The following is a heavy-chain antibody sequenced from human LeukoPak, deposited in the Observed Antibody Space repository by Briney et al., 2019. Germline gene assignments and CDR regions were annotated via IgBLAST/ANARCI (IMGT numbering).Heavy chain of an antibody. CDR2: IKRDGSEK. V-gene: IGHV3-7*01. CDR1: GFAFSSYW. CDR3: ARDGWGYCSSTSCYMDYGMDV. Sequence: PGGSLRLSCAASGFAFSSYWMSWVREAPGKGLEWVANIKRDGSEKYYVDSVKGRFTISRDNAKNSLYLQMNSLRAEDTAVYYCARDGWGYCSSTSCYMDYGMDVWGQGTTVTVSS. J-gene: IGHJ6*02. D-gene: IGHD2-2*02.